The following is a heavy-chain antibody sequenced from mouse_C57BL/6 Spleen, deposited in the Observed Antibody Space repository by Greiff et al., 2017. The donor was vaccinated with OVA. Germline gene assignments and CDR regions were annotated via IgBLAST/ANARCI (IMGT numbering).Heavy chain of an antibody. CDR2: IDPSDSYT. CDR3: ARGDYGNPYYFDY. D-gene: IGHD2-1*01. Sequence: QVQLQQSGAELVKPGASVKLSCKASGYTFTSYWMQWVKQRPGQGLEWIGEIDPSDSYTNYNQKFKGKATLTVDTSSSTAYMQLSSLTSDDSAVYYCARGDYGNPYYFDYWGQGTALTVSS. V-gene: IGHV1-50*01. CDR1: GYTFTSYW. J-gene: IGHJ2*01.